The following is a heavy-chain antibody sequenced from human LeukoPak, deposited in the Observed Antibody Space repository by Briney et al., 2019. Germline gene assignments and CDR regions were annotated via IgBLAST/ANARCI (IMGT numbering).Heavy chain of an antibody. D-gene: IGHD3-22*01. V-gene: IGHV3-48*03. CDR1: GFTFSSYE. J-gene: IGHJ4*02. CDR2: ISSSGSTI. Sequence: GGSLRLSCAASGFTFSSYEMNWVRQAPGKGLEWVSYISSSGSTIYYADSVKGRFTISRDNAKNSLYLQMNSLRAEDTAVYYCARDPYYYDSSGHHRWGQGTLVTVSS. CDR3: ARDPYYYDSSGHHR.